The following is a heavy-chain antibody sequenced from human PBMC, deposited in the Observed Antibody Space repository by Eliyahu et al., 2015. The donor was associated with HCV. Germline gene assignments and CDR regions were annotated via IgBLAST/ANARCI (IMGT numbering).Heavy chain of an antibody. Sequence: QVQLQESGPGLVKPSETLSLTCDVSGYAISSGYFWGWIRQPPGKGLEWIWGLCHSWRAHHHLSLKSRVTISVDTSKNHFSLKMSSVSAADTAVYYCARDGGGSGRLGYYYYYGMDVWGQGTMVTVSS. CDR3: ARDGGGSGRLGYYYYYGMDV. D-gene: IGHD3-10*01. CDR1: GYAISSGYF. J-gene: IGHJ6*02. V-gene: IGHV4-38-2*02. CDR2: LCHSWRA.